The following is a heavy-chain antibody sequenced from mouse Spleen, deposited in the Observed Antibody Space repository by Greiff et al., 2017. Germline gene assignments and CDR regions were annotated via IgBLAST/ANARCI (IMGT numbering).Heavy chain of an antibody. CDR3: ARPGDYDGDFDV. Sequence: EVKLMESGGGLVQPGGSLKLSCAASGIAFSRYWMSWVRRAPGKGLEWIGDINPDSSTINYAPSLKDKFIISRDNAKNTLYLQMSKVRSEDTALYYWARPGDYDGDFDVWGAGTTGTVSS. CDR2: INPDSSTI. D-gene: IGHD2-4*01. J-gene: IGHJ1*01. CDR1: GIAFSRYW. V-gene: IGHV4-1*01.